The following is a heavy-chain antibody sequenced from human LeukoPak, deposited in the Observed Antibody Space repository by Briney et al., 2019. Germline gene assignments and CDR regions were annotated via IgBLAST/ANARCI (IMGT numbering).Heavy chain of an antibody. CDR3: ARVSTMVRGVIIDPYFDY. CDR2: INTDGSST. J-gene: IGHJ4*02. CDR1: GSTFSSYW. Sequence: GGSLRLSCAASGSTFSSYWMHWVRQAPGKGLVWVSRINTDGSSTSYADSVKGRFTISRDNAKNTLYLQMNSLRAEDTAVYYCARVSTMVRGVIIDPYFDYWGQGTLVTVSS. V-gene: IGHV3-74*01. D-gene: IGHD3-10*01.